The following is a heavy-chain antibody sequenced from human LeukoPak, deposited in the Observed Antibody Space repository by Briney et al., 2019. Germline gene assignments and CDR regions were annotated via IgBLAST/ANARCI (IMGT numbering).Heavy chain of an antibody. D-gene: IGHD3-10*01. CDR2: INHSGRT. V-gene: IGHV4-34*01. CDR1: GGSFSGYY. Sequence: PSETLSLTCAVYGGSFSGYYWSWIRQPPGKGLEWIGEINHSGRTNYNPSLKSRVTISVDTSKNQFSLKLSSVTAADTAVYYCARGLRVLWFGELFAVPFDPWGQGTLVTVSS. J-gene: IGHJ5*02. CDR3: ARGLRVLWFGELFAVPFDP.